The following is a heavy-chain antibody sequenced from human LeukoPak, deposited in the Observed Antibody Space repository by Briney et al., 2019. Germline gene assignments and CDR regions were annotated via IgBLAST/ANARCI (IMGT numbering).Heavy chain of an antibody. Sequence: SETLSLTCAVYGGSFSGYYWSWIRQPPGKGLEWIGEINHSGSTNYNPSLKSRVTISVDTSKNQFSLKLSSVTAADTAVYYCARDRMSSGYYGYWGQGTLVTVSS. CDR3: ARDRMSSGYYGY. V-gene: IGHV4-34*01. D-gene: IGHD3-22*01. CDR1: GGSFSGYY. J-gene: IGHJ4*02. CDR2: INHSGST.